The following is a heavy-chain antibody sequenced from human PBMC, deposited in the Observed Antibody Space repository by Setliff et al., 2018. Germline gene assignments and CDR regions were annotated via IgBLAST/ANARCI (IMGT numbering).Heavy chain of an antibody. J-gene: IGHJ4*02. D-gene: IGHD6-19*01. CDR1: GGSISSGSYY. CDR3: ARARGGDSSGWYLEHEYFDY. Sequence: KPSETLSLTCTVSGGSISSGSYYWSWIRQPAGKGLEWIGSMYYSGSTYYNPSLKSRVTISVDTSKNQFSLKLSSVTAADTAVYYCARARGGDSSGWYLEHEYFDYWGQGTLVTVSS. V-gene: IGHV4-39*07. CDR2: MYYSGST.